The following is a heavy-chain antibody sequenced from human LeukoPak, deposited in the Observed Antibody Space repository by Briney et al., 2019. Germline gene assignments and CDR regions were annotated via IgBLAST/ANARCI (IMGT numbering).Heavy chain of an antibody. D-gene: IGHD6-19*01. CDR2: GNT. CDR3: AREARAPYQWLPGDYYYGMDV. V-gene: IGHV1-18*01. Sequence: GNTNYAQKLQGRVTMTTDTSTSTAYMELRSLRSDDTAVYYCAREARAPYQWLPGDYYYGMDVWGQGTTVTVSS. J-gene: IGHJ6*02.